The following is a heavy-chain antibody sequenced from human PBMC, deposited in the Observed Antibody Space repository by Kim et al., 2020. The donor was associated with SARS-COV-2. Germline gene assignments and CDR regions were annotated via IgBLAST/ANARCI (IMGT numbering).Heavy chain of an antibody. V-gene: IGHV1-18*01. CDR3: ASRPLYCSSTSCSDYYYYYYGMDV. J-gene: IGHJ6*02. CDR2: ISAYNGNT. CDR1: GYTFTSYG. Sequence: ASVKVSCKASGYTFTSYGISWVRQAPGQGLEWMGWISAYNGNTNYAQKLQGRVTMTTDTSTSTAYMELRSLRSDDTAVYYCASRPLYCSSTSCSDYYYYYYGMDVWGQGTTVTVSS. D-gene: IGHD2-2*01.